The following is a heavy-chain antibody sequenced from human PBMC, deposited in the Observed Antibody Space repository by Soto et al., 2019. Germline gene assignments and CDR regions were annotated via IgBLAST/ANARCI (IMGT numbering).Heavy chain of an antibody. D-gene: IGHD3-9*01. CDR1: GFTFSNAW. Sequence: GGSLRLSCAASGFTFSNAWMSWVRQAPGKGLEWVGRIKSKTDGGTTDYAAPVKGRFTISRDDSKNTLYLQMNSLKTEDTAVYCCTTDPARYFDWSDYWGQGTLVTVSS. CDR2: IKSKTDGGTT. V-gene: IGHV3-15*01. J-gene: IGHJ4*02. CDR3: TTDPARYFDWSDY.